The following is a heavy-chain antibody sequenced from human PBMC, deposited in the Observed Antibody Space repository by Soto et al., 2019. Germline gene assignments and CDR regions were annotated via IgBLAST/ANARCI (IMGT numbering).Heavy chain of an antibody. CDR2: ISSSTRNI. J-gene: IGHJ4*02. CDR3: ARDSVNGDYLVSPVDY. D-gene: IGHD4-17*01. Sequence: PGGSLRLSCAASGFSFSTYSMNWVRQAPGKGLEWVSYISSSTRNIHYADSVKGRFTISRDNAKKSLYLQMNSLRDEDTAVYYCARDSVNGDYLVSPVDYWGQGTLVTVSS. V-gene: IGHV3-48*02. CDR1: GFSFSTYS.